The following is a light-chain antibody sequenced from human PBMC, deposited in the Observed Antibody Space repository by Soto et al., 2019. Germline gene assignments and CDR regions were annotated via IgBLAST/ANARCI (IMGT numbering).Light chain of an antibody. V-gene: IGLV2-8*01. CDR3: CSYAGSNNFV. J-gene: IGLJ1*01. Sequence: QSALTQPPSASGSPGQSVTLSCTGTGSDVGGYNYVSWYQQHPGKAPKLMIYEVTKRPSGVPDRFSGSKSGNTASLTVSGLQAEDEADYYCCSYAGSNNFVFGTGTKLTVL. CDR1: GSDVGGYNY. CDR2: EVT.